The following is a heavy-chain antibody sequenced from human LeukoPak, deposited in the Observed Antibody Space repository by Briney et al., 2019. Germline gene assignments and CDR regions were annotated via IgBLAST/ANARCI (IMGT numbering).Heavy chain of an antibody. CDR1: GFTFSSYW. CDR2: INSDESST. D-gene: IGHD5-24*01. J-gene: IGHJ4*02. Sequence: GGSLRLSCEASGFTFSSYWMHWVRQAPGKGLVWVSRINSDESSTTYADSVKGRFTISRDNVKNTLFLQMNILRAEDTAVYYCARAKRDGYNCFDYWGQGTLVTVSS. V-gene: IGHV3-74*01. CDR3: ARAKRDGYNCFDY.